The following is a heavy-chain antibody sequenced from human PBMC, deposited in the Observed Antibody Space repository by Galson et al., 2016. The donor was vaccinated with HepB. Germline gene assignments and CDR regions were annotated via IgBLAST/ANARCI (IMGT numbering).Heavy chain of an antibody. CDR2: INSDGCDT. CDR1: GFSFSTYW. D-gene: IGHD1-26*01. Sequence: RLSCAASGFSFSTYWMHWVRQAPGKGLVWVSRINSDGCDTNYADSVKGRFTISRDNAKNTLYLQMNSLRAEDTAVYYCARVAKWSYDYWGQGTLVTVSS. V-gene: IGHV3-74*01. J-gene: IGHJ4*02. CDR3: ARVAKWSYDY.